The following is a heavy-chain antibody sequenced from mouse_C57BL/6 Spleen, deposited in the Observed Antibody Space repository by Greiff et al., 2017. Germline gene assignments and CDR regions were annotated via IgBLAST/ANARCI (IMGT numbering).Heavy chain of an antibody. J-gene: IGHJ2*01. Sequence: VQLQQSGPELVKPGASVKISCKASGYAFSSSWMNWVKQRPGKGLEWIGRIYPGNGDTNYNGRFKGKATLTADKSSSTAYMQLSSLTSEDSAFYICARDGNYFDYWGQGTTLTVSS. CDR2: IYPGNGDT. CDR1: GYAFSSSW. D-gene: IGHD2-1*01. V-gene: IGHV1-82*01. CDR3: ARDGNYFDY.